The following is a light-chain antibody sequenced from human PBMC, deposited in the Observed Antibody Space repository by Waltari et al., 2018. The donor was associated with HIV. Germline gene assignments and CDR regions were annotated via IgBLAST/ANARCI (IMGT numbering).Light chain of an antibody. CDR1: SSNIGSTT. Sequence: QSVLHQSPSASGTPGQRVILSCSGTSSNIGSTTVTWYQQFPGTAPKHPIYSDGQRPSGVPERCSGSKSATSASRAISGLRSEDEADYYCATWDDSLNAWVFGGGTKLTV. CDR2: SDG. J-gene: IGLJ3*02. V-gene: IGLV1-44*01. CDR3: ATWDDSLNAWV.